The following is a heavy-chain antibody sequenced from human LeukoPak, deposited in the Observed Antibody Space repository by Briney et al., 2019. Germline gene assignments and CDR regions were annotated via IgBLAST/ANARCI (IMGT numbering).Heavy chain of an antibody. Sequence: ASVKVSCKASGYTLTGYYMHWVRQAPGQGLEWMGWINPNSGGTNYAQKFQGRVTMTRDTSISTAYMELSRLRSDDTAVYYCARDFPLVVGATTDYFDYWGQGTLVTVSS. CDR3: ARDFPLVVGATTDYFDY. CDR1: GYTLTGYY. J-gene: IGHJ4*02. D-gene: IGHD1-26*01. CDR2: INPNSGGT. V-gene: IGHV1-2*02.